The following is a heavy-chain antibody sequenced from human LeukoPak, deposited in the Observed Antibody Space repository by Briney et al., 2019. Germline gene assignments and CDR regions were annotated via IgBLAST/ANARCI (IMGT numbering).Heavy chain of an antibody. V-gene: IGHV4-59*01. Sequence: SGTLSLTCAVYGGSFSGYYWSWIRQPPGKGLEWIGYIYYSGSTNYNPSLKSRVTISVDTSKNQFSLKLSSVTAADTAVYYCARPYVYYYDSSGYYPPSWGNWGQGTLVTVSS. J-gene: IGHJ4*02. CDR3: ARPYVYYYDSSGYYPPSWGN. CDR2: IYYSGST. D-gene: IGHD3-22*01. CDR1: GGSFSGYY.